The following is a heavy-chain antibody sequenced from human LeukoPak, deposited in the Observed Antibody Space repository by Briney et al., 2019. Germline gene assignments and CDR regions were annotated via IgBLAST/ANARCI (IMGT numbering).Heavy chain of an antibody. CDR2: ISYDGSNK. V-gene: IGHV3-30-3*01. CDR1: GFTFSSYA. CDR3: AREREPYSGGWYDYFDY. Sequence: GGSLRLSCAASGFTFSSYAMHWVRQAPGKGLEWVAVISYDGSNKYYADSVKGRFTISRDNSKNTLYLQMNSLRAEDTAVYYCAREREPYSGGWYDYFDYWGQGTLVTVSS. D-gene: IGHD6-19*01. J-gene: IGHJ4*02.